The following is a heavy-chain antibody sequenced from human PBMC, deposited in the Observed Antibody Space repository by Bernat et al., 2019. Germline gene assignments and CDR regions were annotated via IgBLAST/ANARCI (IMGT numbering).Heavy chain of an antibody. V-gene: IGHV3-30*01. CDR1: GFTFSSYV. Sequence: QVQLVESGGGVVQPGRSLRLSCAASGFTFSSYVMHWVRQAPHTGLEWVAVVSYAGNNKYYADSVRGRFSISRDNSKNTLYLQMNSLRAEDTAVYYCATEGERMTTSSAFDIWGQGTVVTVSS. CDR2: VSYAGNNK. CDR3: ATEGERMTTSSAFDI. D-gene: IGHD4-11*01. J-gene: IGHJ3*02.